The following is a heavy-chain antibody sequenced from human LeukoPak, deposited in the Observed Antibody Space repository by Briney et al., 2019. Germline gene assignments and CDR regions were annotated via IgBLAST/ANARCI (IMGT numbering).Heavy chain of an antibody. CDR1: GYTFTSYD. V-gene: IGHV1-8*01. D-gene: IGHD3-10*01. CDR2: MNPNSGNT. Sequence: GASVKVSCRASGYTFTSYDINWVRQATGQGLEWMGWMNPNSGNTGYAQKFQGRVTMTRNTSISTAYMELSSLRSEDTAVYYCARSGYYYGSGSYYHPYFDYWGQGTLVTVSS. CDR3: ARSGYYYGSGSYYHPYFDY. J-gene: IGHJ4*02.